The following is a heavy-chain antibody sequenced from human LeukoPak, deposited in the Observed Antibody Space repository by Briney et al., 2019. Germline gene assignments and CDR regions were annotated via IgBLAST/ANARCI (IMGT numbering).Heavy chain of an antibody. D-gene: IGHD3-10*01. CDR1: GYSISSGYY. J-gene: IGHJ4*02. CDR2: IYHSGST. CDR3: AAPYYYGSGSYDY. V-gene: IGHV4-38-2*02. Sequence: SETLSLTCTVSGYSISSGYYWGWIRRPPGKGLEWIGSIYHSGSTYYNPSLKSRVTISVDTSKNQFSLKLSSVTAADTAVYYCAAPYYYGSGSYDYWGQGTLVTVSS.